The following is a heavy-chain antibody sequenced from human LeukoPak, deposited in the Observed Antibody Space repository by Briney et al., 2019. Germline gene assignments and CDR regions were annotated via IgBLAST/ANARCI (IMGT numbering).Heavy chain of an antibody. D-gene: IGHD3-10*01. Sequence: ASVKVSCKASGYTFTSYYMHWVRQAPGQGLEWMGIINPSGGSTSYAQKFQGRVTMTRDTSTSTVYMELSSLRSEDTAVYYCARRDGSGSYYGYYGMDVWGQGTTVTVSS. CDR2: INPSGGST. V-gene: IGHV1-46*01. J-gene: IGHJ6*02. CDR3: ARRDGSGSYYGYYGMDV. CDR1: GYTFTSYY.